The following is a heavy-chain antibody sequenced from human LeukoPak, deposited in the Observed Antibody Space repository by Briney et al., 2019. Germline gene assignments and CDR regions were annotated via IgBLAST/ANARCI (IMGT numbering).Heavy chain of an antibody. CDR1: GFTFSSYG. Sequence: PGGSLRLSCAASGFTFSSYGVHWVRQAPGKGLEWVAVIWYDGSNKYYADSVKGRFTISRDNSKDTLYLQMNSLRAEDTAVYYCARDRGIERITMIVASWGQGTLVTVSS. D-gene: IGHD3-22*01. V-gene: IGHV3-33*01. J-gene: IGHJ4*02. CDR3: ARDRGIERITMIVAS. CDR2: IWYDGSNK.